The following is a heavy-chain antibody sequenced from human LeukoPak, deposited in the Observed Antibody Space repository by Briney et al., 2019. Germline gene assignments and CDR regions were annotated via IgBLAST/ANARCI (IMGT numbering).Heavy chain of an antibody. CDR1: NYSISTDYY. J-gene: IGHJ4*02. Sequence: SETLSLTCTVSNYSISTDYYWGWIRQPPGKGLEWIGTMYHSGSTYYNPSLKSRVTISVDTSKNQFSLKLSSVTAADTAVYYCARYSHPKRYFDPAFDYWGQGTLVTVSS. CDR3: ARYSHPKRYFDPAFDY. D-gene: IGHD3-9*01. V-gene: IGHV4-38-2*02. CDR2: MYHSGST.